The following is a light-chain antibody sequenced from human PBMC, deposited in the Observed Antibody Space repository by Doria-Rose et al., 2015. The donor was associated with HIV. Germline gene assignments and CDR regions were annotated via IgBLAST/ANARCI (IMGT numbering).Light chain of an antibody. CDR2: DAS. CDR3: QQRSNWPPL. Sequence: PATLSLSPGERVTLSCRVSQSVSSYLAWYQQKPGQAPRLLIYDASNRATGIPARFSGSGSGTDFTLTISSLEPEDFAVYYCQQRSNWPPLFGSGTKAAIK. J-gene: IGKJ3*01. CDR1: QSVSSY. V-gene: IGKV3-11*01.